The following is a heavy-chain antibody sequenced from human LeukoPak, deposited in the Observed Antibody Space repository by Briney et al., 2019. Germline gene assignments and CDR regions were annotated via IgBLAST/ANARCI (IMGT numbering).Heavy chain of an antibody. V-gene: IGHV3-20*04. Sequence: GGSLRLSCAASGFTFDDYGMSWVRQAPGKGLEWVSGISWNGGSTGYADSVKGRFTISRDNAKNSLYLQMNSLRAEDTALYYCARDYYDSSGYYPAEYFQHWGQGTLVTVTS. J-gene: IGHJ1*01. CDR1: GFTFDDYG. D-gene: IGHD3-22*01. CDR3: ARDYYDSSGYYPAEYFQH. CDR2: ISWNGGST.